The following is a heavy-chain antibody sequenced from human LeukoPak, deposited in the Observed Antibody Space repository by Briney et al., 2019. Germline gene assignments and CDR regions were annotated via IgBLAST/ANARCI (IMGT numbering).Heavy chain of an antibody. J-gene: IGHJ4*02. V-gene: IGHV3-48*03. CDR1: GFTFSSYA. CDR3: ARRGGYRNYFDY. D-gene: IGHD5-24*01. Sequence: PGGSLRLSCAASGFTFSSYAMSWVRQAPGKGLEWVSYISSSGSAIYYADSVKGRFTISRDNAKNSLYLQMNSLRVEDTAVYYCARRGGYRNYFDYWGQGTLVTVSS. CDR2: ISSSGSAI.